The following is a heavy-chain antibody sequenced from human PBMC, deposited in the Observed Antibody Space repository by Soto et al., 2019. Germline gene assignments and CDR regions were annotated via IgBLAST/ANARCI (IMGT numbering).Heavy chain of an antibody. J-gene: IGHJ4*02. Sequence: EVQLVESGGGLVQPGGSLRLSCAASGFTFSSYWMHWVRQAPGKGLVWVSRINSDGSSTSYADSVKGRFTISRDNAKNTLYLQMNSLRAEDTAVYYCARVAGSPYSSSWYLPDYWGQGTLVTVSS. CDR1: GFTFSSYW. CDR2: INSDGSST. CDR3: ARVAGSPYSSSWYLPDY. D-gene: IGHD6-13*01. V-gene: IGHV3-74*01.